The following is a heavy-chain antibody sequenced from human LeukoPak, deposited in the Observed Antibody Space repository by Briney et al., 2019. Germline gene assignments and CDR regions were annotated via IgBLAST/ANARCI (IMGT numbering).Heavy chain of an antibody. J-gene: IGHJ4*02. CDR3: ARHISGGDVVVVPAAIPYDY. CDR2: IYPGDSDT. Sequence: GESLKISCKGSGYSFTSYWIGWVRQMPGKGLEWMGIIYPGDSDTRYSPSFQGQVTISVAKSISTAYLQWSSLKASDTAMYYCARHISGGDVVVVPAAIPYDYWGQGTLVTVSS. D-gene: IGHD2-2*02. V-gene: IGHV5-51*01. CDR1: GYSFTSYW.